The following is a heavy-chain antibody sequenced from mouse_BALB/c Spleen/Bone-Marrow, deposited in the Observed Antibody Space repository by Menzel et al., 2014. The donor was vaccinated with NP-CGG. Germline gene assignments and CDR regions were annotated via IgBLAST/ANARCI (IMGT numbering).Heavy chain of an antibody. CDR3: TRIYDGYAY. J-gene: IGHJ3*01. Sequence: EVQVVESGGGLVKPGGSLKLSCAASGSTFSSYTMSWVRQTPGKRLEWVATISSGGSYTYYPDCVKGRFTISRDNAKNTLYLQMSSLKSEDTATYYRTRIYDGYAYWGQGTLVTVSA. CDR2: ISSGGSYT. CDR1: GSTFSSYT. V-gene: IGHV5-6-4*01. D-gene: IGHD2-3*01.